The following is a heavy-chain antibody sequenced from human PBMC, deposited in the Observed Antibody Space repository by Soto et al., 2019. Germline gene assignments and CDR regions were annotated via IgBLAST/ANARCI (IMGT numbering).Heavy chain of an antibody. CDR2: INHSGST. CDR3: ARVVVPAAIPIVNWFDP. CDR1: GGSFSGYY. Sequence: SETLSLTCAVYGGSFSGYYWSWIRQPPGKGLEWIGEINHSGSTNYNPSLKSRVTISVDTSKNQFSLKLSSVTAADTAVYYCARVVVPAAIPIVNWFDPWGQGTLVTVS. D-gene: IGHD2-2*01. V-gene: IGHV4-34*01. J-gene: IGHJ5*02.